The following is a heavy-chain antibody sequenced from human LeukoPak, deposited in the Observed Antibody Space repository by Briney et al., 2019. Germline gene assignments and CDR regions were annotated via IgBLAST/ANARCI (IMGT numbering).Heavy chain of an antibody. CDR2: ISPSGGST. D-gene: IGHD3-10*01. CDR3: ARGVGGWFDP. V-gene: IGHV1-46*01. CDR1: GYTFTGYW. Sequence: ASVKVSCKAFGYTFTGYWMHWVRQAPGQGPEWMGVISPSGGSTIYAQKFKGRVTLTRDMSTSTDYLELSSLRSEDTAVYYCARGVGGWFDPWGQGTLVTVSS. J-gene: IGHJ5*02.